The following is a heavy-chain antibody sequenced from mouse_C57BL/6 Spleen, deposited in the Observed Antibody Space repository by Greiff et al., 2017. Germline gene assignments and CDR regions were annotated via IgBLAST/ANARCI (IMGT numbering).Heavy chain of an antibody. CDR2: IDPSDSYT. CDR1: GYTFTSYW. Sequence: QVQLQQPGAELVMPGASVKLSCKPSGYTFTSYWMHWVKQRPGQGLEWIGEIDPSDSYTNYNQKFKGKSTLTVDKSSSTAYMQLSSLTSEDSAVYYCARSGYSNYLAWFAYWGQGTLVTVSA. D-gene: IGHD2-5*01. CDR3: ARSGYSNYLAWFAY. V-gene: IGHV1-69*01. J-gene: IGHJ3*01.